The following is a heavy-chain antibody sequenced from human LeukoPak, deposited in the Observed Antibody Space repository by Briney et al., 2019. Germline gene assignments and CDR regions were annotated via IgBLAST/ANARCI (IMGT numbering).Heavy chain of an antibody. V-gene: IGHV4-59*11. D-gene: IGHD6-13*01. CDR3: ARWYSSSWYNWFDS. CDR2: IYYSGST. CDR1: GDSINSLDL. Sequence: PSETLSLTCTVSGDSINSLDLWSWVRQPPGEGLEWIGYIYYSGSTNYNPSLKSRVTISLDTPKNQFSLKLTSVTAADTAVYYCARWYSSSWYNWFDSWGQGTLVTVSP. J-gene: IGHJ5*01.